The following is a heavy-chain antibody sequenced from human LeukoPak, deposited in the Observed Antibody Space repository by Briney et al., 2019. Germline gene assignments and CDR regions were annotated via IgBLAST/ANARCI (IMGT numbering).Heavy chain of an antibody. CDR3: PKVGTISWYMDY. CDR1: GFTISTYW. V-gene: IGHV3-7*01. J-gene: IGHJ4*02. D-gene: IGHD6-13*01. CDR2: IKQDGSEK. Sequence: GGSLRLYCAASGFTISTYWMSWVRQAPGRGLEWVANIKQDGSEKFYVDSVKGRFTISRDNAKNSLYLQMNSLRAEDTAVYYCPKVGTISWYMDYWGQGILVTVSS.